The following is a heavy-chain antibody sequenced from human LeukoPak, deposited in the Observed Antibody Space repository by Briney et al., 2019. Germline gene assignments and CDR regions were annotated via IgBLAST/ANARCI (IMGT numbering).Heavy chain of an antibody. CDR2: IYTSGST. V-gene: IGHV4-61*02. Sequence: SQTLSLTCTVSGGSISSGSYYWSWIRQPAGKGLEWIGRIYTSGSTNYNPSLKSRVTISVDTSKNQLSLKLSSVTAADTAVYYCARGEVRGVPIDYWGQGTLVTVSS. D-gene: IGHD3-10*01. CDR1: GGSISSGSYY. J-gene: IGHJ4*02. CDR3: ARGEVRGVPIDY.